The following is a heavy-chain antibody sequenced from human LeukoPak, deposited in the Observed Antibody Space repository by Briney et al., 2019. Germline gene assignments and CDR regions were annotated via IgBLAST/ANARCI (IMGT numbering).Heavy chain of an antibody. J-gene: IGHJ4*02. CDR3: AKDSDSSGRYFDY. Sequence: PGGSLRLSCAASGFTFSSYAMNWVRQGPGKGLEWVSDISGSGSSTYYADSVKGRLTTSRDNSKNTLYLQMNSLRAEDTAVYYCAKDSDSSGRYFDYWGQGTLVTVSS. CDR2: ISGSGSST. D-gene: IGHD3-22*01. V-gene: IGHV3-23*01. CDR1: GFTFSSYA.